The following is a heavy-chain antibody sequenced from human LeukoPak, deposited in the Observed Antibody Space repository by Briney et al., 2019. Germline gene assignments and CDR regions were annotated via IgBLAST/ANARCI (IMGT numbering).Heavy chain of an antibody. CDR3: ARGRDGYTDY. V-gene: IGHV3-21*01. D-gene: IGHD5-24*01. J-gene: IGHJ4*02. Sequence: GGSLRLSCEASGFTLSSYNMNWVRQAPGKRLEWVSSVTSSSSYVFYADSVKGRFTISRDNAKNSLYLQMNSLRAEDTAVYYCARGRDGYTDYWGQGTLVTVSS. CDR2: VTSSSSYV. CDR1: GFTLSSYN.